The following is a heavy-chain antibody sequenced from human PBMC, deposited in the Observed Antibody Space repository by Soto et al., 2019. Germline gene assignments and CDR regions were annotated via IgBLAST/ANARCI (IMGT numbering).Heavy chain of an antibody. CDR2: IKQDGSEK. Sequence: PGGSLRLSCAASGFTFSSYSMSWVRQAPGKGLEWVANIKQDGSEKYYVDSVKGRFTISRDNAKNSLYLQMNSLRAEDTAVYYCARYSYAIEADYYYYYGMDVWGQGTTVTVSS. CDR3: ARYSYAIEADYYYYYGMDV. CDR1: GFTFSSYS. J-gene: IGHJ6*02. V-gene: IGHV3-7*04. D-gene: IGHD5-18*01.